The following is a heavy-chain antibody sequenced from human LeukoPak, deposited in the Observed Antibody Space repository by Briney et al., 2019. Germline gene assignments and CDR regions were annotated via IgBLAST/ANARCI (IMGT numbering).Heavy chain of an antibody. V-gene: IGHV4-59*11. CDR3: TTIKRGNIFGYFDF. CDR2: VFDSGRT. CDR1: GGAMTTHH. Sequence: SETLSLTCTVSGGAMTTHHWNWSRQTPGKGLEWIGYVFDSGRTKENPSLKSRVTLSADTSKNQLSLRLSSVTAADTAVYYCTTIKRGNIFGYFDFWGQGILVTVSS. J-gene: IGHJ4*02. D-gene: IGHD5-18*01.